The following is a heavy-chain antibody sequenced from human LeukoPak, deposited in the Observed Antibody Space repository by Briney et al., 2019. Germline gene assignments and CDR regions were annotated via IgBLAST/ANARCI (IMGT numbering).Heavy chain of an antibody. J-gene: IGHJ4*02. D-gene: IGHD3-22*01. V-gene: IGHV3-30*03. CDR3: ARPFRSGYKVFDY. CDR1: GFTFSSYG. Sequence: GGSLRLSCAASGFTFSSYGMHWVRQAPGKGLEWVAVISYDGSNKYYAGSVKGRFTISRDNPKNTLYLQMNSLRAEDTAVYYCARPFRSGYKVFDYWGQGTLVTVSS. CDR2: ISYDGSNK.